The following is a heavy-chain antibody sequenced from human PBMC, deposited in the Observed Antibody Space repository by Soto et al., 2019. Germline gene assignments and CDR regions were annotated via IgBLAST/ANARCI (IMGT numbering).Heavy chain of an antibody. CDR2: IIPIFDTK. J-gene: IGHJ6*02. CDR1: GGTFSTYG. V-gene: IGHV1-69*01. D-gene: IGHD6-13*01. CDR3: ARDKAAAATSGMDV. Sequence: QVQLVQSGAEVKKPGYSVKVSCKASGGTFSTYGINWVRQAPGQGLEWMGGIIPIFDTKNYAQKFQGKFTITADESTSTVYMELSSLRSEDTAVYYCARDKAAAATSGMDVWGQGTSVTVSS.